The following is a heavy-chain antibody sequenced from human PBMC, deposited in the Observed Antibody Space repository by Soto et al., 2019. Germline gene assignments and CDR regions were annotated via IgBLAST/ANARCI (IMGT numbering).Heavy chain of an antibody. D-gene: IGHD4-17*01. CDR2: INAGNGNT. CDR3: ARDRVTTGSRWFDP. J-gene: IGHJ5*02. CDR1: GYTFTSHA. Sequence: QVQLVQSGAEVKKPGASVKVSCKASGYTFTSHAMHWVRQAPGQRLEWMGWINAGNGNTKYSQKFQGRVTITRDTSASTAYMELSSLRSEDTAVYYCARDRVTTGSRWFDPWGQGTLVTVSS. V-gene: IGHV1-3*01.